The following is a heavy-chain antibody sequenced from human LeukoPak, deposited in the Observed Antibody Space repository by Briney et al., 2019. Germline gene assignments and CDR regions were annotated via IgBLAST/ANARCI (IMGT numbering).Heavy chain of an antibody. J-gene: IGHJ4*02. CDR2: ISGSGGST. CDR3: AKASAMIVVVSKHFDY. Sequence: PGGSLRLSCVVSGFTLSSYSMSWVRQAPGKGLEWVSAISGSGGSTYYADSVKGRFTISRDNSKNTLYLQMNSLRAEDTAVYYCAKASAMIVVVSKHFDYWGQGTLVTVSS. CDR1: GFTLSSYS. V-gene: IGHV3-23*01. D-gene: IGHD3-22*01.